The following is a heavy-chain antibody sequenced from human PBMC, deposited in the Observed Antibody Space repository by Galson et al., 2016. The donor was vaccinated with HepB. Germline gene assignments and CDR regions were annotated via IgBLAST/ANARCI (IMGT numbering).Heavy chain of an antibody. Sequence: SLRLSCAASGFTFGNYVMSWVRQAPGKGPEWVSSITNIGGNTYYADSVKGRFTISRDNSKNTLYLQMSSLRAEDTALYYCAKVDCGGDCKRFDYWGQGTLVTVSS. CDR3: AKVDCGGDCKRFDY. CDR2: ITNIGGNT. V-gene: IGHV3-23*01. CDR1: GFTFGNYV. J-gene: IGHJ4*02. D-gene: IGHD2-21*02.